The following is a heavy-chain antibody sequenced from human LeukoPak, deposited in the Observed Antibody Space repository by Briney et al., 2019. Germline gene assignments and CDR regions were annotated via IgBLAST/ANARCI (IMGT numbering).Heavy chain of an antibody. V-gene: IGHV4-59*11. J-gene: IGHJ3*02. CDR2: ISDTGST. CDR1: ADSLSSHY. Sequence: PSETLSLTCAVSADSLSSHYWTWIRQPPGKGLEWIGYISDTGSTNYNPSLKSRVTISIDTSKNQFSLKLISVTAADTAVYYCARDLVTVTKGFDIWGQGTMVSVSS. CDR3: ARDLVTVTKGFDI. D-gene: IGHD4-17*01.